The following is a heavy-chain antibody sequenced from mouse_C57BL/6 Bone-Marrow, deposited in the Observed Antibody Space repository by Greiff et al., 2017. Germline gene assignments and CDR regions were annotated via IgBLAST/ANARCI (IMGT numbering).Heavy chain of an antibody. V-gene: IGHV1-69*01. Sequence: VQLQQPGAELVMPVASVKLSCKASGYTFTSYWMHWVKQRPGQGLEWIGEIDPSDSYTNYNQKFKGKSTLTVDKSSSTAYMQLSSLTSEDSAVYYCAVPIYYDFYWYFDVWGTGTTVTVSS. CDR2: IDPSDSYT. CDR1: GYTFTSYW. D-gene: IGHD2-4*01. CDR3: AVPIYYDFYWYFDV. J-gene: IGHJ1*03.